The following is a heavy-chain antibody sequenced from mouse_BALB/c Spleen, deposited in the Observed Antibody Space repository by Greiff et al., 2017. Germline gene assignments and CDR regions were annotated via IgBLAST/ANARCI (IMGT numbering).Heavy chain of an antibody. CDR1: GFTFSSYA. CDR3: ARGTYYGNSYYFDY. CDR2: ISSGGST. D-gene: IGHD2-10*01. J-gene: IGHJ2*01. Sequence: EVQLQQSGGGLVKPGGSLKLSCAASGFTFSSYAMSWVRQTPEKRLEWVASISSGGSTYYPDSVKGRFTISRDNARNILYLQMSSLRSEDTAMYYCARGTYYGNSYYFDYWGQGTTLTVSS. V-gene: IGHV5-6-5*01.